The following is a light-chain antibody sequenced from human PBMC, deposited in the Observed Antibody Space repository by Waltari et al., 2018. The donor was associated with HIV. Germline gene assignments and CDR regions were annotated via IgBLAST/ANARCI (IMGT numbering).Light chain of an antibody. CDR3: AAWDDSLNGWV. Sequence: QSVLTQPPSASGNPGQRVTISCSGGSSTIGSNIVTWYHHLPGAAPKRRFYSYNQRRSGVPDRFSASKSGTSASLAISGLQSEDEADYYCAAWDDSLNGWVFGGGTKLTVL. V-gene: IGLV1-44*01. CDR2: SYN. J-gene: IGLJ3*02. CDR1: SSTIGSNI.